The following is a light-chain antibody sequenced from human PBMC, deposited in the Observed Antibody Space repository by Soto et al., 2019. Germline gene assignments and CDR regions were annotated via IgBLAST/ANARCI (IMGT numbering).Light chain of an antibody. CDR1: SSDVGGYNY. J-gene: IGLJ1*01. CDR2: EVS. V-gene: IGLV2-14*01. CDR3: SSYTSSSTL. Sequence: SAVTQPGSVSGSPGQSITISCTGTSSDVGGYNYVSWYQQHPGKAPKLMIYEVSNRPSGVSNRFSGSKSGNTASLTISGLQAEDEADYYCSSYTSSSTLLGTGTKV.